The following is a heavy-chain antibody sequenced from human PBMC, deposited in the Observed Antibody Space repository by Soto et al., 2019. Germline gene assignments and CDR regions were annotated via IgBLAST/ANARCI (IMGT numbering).Heavy chain of an antibody. Sequence: GGSLRLSCAASGFSFSTYEMNWVRQAPGKGLEWVAYISSGSDTIHYADPVRGRFTVSRDNAKNSLYLQMNSLRVEDTAIYYCATDRAAGGYWGQGTLVTVSS. CDR2: ISSGSDTI. D-gene: IGHD6-13*01. CDR3: ATDRAAGGY. J-gene: IGHJ4*02. CDR1: GFSFSTYE. V-gene: IGHV3-48*03.